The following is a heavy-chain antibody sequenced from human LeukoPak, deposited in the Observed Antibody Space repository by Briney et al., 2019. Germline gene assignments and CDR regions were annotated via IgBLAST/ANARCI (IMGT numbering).Heavy chain of an antibody. CDR1: GGSISSYY. CDR3: ARGSGGAAGPDAFDI. CDR2: IYYSGST. D-gene: IGHD2-15*01. J-gene: IGHJ3*02. Sequence: SETLSLTCTVSGGSISSYYWSWIRQPPGKGLEWIGYIYYSGSTNYNPSLKSRVTISVDTSKNQFSLKLSSVTAADTAVYYCARGSGGAAGPDAFDIWGQGTMVTVSS. V-gene: IGHV4-59*01.